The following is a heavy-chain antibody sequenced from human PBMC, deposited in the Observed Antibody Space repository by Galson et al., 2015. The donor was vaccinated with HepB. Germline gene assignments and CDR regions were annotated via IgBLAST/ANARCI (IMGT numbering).Heavy chain of an antibody. CDR1: GYTFTSYG. V-gene: IGHV1-18*01. CDR3: ARASSGTIPLYFDL. CDR2: ISAYNGNT. J-gene: IGHJ2*01. Sequence: SVKVSCKASGYTFTSYGISWVRQAPGQGLEWMGWISAYNGNTNYAQKLQGRVTMTTDTSTSTAYMELRSLRSDDTAVYYCARASSGTIPLYFDLWGRGTLVTVSS. D-gene: IGHD1-1*01.